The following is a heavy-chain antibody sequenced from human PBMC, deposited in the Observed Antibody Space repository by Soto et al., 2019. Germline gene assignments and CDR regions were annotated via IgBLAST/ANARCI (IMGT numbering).Heavy chain of an antibody. D-gene: IGHD2-2*01. J-gene: IGHJ6*02. CDR3: ASSHALYYYYGMDV. CDR2: INAGNGNT. Sequence: ASVKVSCKASGYTFTIYAMHWVRQAPGQRLEWMGWINAGNGNTKYSQKFQGRVTITRDTSASTAYMELSSLRFEDTAVYYCASSHALYYYYGMDVWGQGTTVTVSS. CDR1: GYTFTIYA. V-gene: IGHV1-3*01.